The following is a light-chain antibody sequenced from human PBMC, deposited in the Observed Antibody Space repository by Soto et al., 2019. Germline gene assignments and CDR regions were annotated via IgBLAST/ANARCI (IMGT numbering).Light chain of an antibody. CDR1: SSNIGNNY. CDR3: GTWDSSLSSYV. V-gene: IGLV1-51*01. Sequence: QSVLTQPPSGSAAPGQKVTLSCSGSSSNIGNNYVSWYQQLPGTAPKLLIYDNNKRPSGIPDRFSGSKSGTSATLGITGLQTGDEADYYCGTWDSSLSSYVFGTGTKLTVL. CDR2: DNN. J-gene: IGLJ1*01.